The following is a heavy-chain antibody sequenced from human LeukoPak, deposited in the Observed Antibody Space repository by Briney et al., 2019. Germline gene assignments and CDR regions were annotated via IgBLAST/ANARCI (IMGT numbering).Heavy chain of an antibody. D-gene: IGHD3-3*01. V-gene: IGHV3-74*01. CDR3: ATGVKSAYEY. CDR2: ITSDGRTT. J-gene: IGHJ4*02. Sequence: GGSLRLSCEGSGFTLSRLGMHWVRQAPGKGLSWVSVITSDGRTTTYADSVKGRFTISRDNAKNMLYLQMSSVRAEDTAVYFCATGVKSAYEYWGQGTLVTVSS. CDR1: GFTLSRLG.